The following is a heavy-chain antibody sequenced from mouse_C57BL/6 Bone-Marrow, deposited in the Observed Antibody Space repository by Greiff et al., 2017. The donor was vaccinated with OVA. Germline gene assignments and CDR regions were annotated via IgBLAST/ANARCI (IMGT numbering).Heavy chain of an antibody. D-gene: IGHD1-1*01. Sequence: EVQLMESGPELVKPGASVKISCKASGYSFTDYTMNWVKQSNGKSLEWIGVINPNYGTTSYNQKFKGKATLTVDQSSSTAYMQLNSLTSKDSAVYYCARDYCGSSPLAYWGQGTLVTVSA. CDR2: INPNYGTT. V-gene: IGHV1-39*01. CDR1: GYSFTDYT. CDR3: ARDYCGSSPLAY. J-gene: IGHJ3*01.